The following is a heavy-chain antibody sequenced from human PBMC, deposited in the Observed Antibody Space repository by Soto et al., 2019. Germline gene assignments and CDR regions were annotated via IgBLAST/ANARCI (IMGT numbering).Heavy chain of an antibody. D-gene: IGHD5-12*01. J-gene: IGHJ5*02. CDR2: MNPNSGNT. Sequence: QVQLVQSGAEVKKPGASVKVSCKASGYTFTSYDINWVRQATGQGLEWMGWMNPNSGNTGYAQKFQGRVTMTRNTSISTAYMDLSSLRSEDTAVYYCAREKRGLRSTSLDPWGQGTLVTVSS. V-gene: IGHV1-8*01. CDR3: AREKRGLRSTSLDP. CDR1: GYTFTSYD.